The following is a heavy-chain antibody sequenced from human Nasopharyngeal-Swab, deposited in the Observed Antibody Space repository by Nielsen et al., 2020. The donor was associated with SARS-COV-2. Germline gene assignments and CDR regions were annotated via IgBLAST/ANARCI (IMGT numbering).Heavy chain of an antibody. Sequence: ASVKVSCKTSGYIFTDYYIHWVRQAPGQGLEWMGRIDPNTGGTSSAQIFQGRVTMTRDTSISTVYIEVTSLTSDDMAVYYCARALSARTTFNCLGPWGQGTLVTVSS. V-gene: IGHV1-2*06. D-gene: IGHD4-17*01. CDR1: GYIFTDYY. J-gene: IGHJ5*02. CDR3: ARALSARTTFNCLGP. CDR2: IDPNTGGT.